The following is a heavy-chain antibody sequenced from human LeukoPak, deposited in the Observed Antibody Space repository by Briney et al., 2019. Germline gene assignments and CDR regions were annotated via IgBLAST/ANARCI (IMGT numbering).Heavy chain of an antibody. CDR2: IIPIFGTA. CDR3: ARAQITMVRGAMSA. D-gene: IGHD3-10*01. Sequence: ASVNVSCKASGGTFYSYAISWVRQAPGQGLEWMGGIIPIFGTANYAQKFQGRVTITTDESTSTAYMELSSLRSEDTAVYYCARAQITMVRGAMSAWGQGTLVTVSS. CDR1: GGTFYSYA. V-gene: IGHV1-69*05. J-gene: IGHJ4*02.